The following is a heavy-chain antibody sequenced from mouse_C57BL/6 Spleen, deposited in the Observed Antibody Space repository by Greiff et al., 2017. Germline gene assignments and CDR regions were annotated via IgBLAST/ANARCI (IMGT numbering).Heavy chain of an antibody. D-gene: IGHD1-1*01. J-gene: IGHJ1*03. CDR1: GFTFSSYG. Sequence: EVHLVESGGDLVKPGGSLKLSCAASGFTFSSYGMSWVRQTPDKRLEWVATISSGGSYTYYPDSVKGRCTISRDNAKNTLYLQMSNLKSEDTAMYYCARHADYGSSYGRYFDVWGTGTTVTVSS. CDR3: ARHADYGSSYGRYFDV. V-gene: IGHV5-6*01. CDR2: ISSGGSYT.